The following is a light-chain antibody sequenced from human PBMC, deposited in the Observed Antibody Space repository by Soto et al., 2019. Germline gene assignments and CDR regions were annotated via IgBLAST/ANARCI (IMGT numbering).Light chain of an antibody. CDR2: AAS. CDR1: QSISSY. J-gene: IGKJ1*01. Sequence: DIQMTQSPSSLSAPVGDRVTITCRASQSISSYLNWYQQKPGKAPKLLIYAASSLQSGVPSRFSGSGSGTEFTLTISSLQPDDFATYYCQQYNSYSWTFGQGTKVDIK. CDR3: QQYNSYSWT. V-gene: IGKV1-39*01.